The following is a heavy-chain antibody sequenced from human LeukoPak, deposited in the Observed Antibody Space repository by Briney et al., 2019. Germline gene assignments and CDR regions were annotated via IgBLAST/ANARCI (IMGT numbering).Heavy chain of an antibody. V-gene: IGHV4-39*01. CDR1: GGSISSNSYY. CDR3: ATTSYYYDSPDY. J-gene: IGHJ4*02. Sequence: MSPETLSLTCTVSGGSISSNSYYWGWIRQPPGKGLEWIGSIYYSWDTYYNPSLKSRVTISVDTSKNQFSLKLSSVTAADTAVYYCATTSYYYDSPDYWGQGTLVTVSS. D-gene: IGHD3-22*01. CDR2: IYYSWDT.